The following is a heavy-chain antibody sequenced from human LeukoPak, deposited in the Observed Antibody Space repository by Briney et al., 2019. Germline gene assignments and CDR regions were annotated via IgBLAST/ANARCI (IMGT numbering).Heavy chain of an antibody. CDR1: GYSISSGYY. V-gene: IGHV4-38-2*02. D-gene: IGHD1-1*01. J-gene: IGHJ6*03. Sequence: SETLSLTCTVSGYSISSGYYWGWIRQPPGKGLEWIGSIFHSGSTYYNPSLKSRVTISVATSKNQFSLKLSSVTAADTAVYYCARVSWFPGTSYYYMDVWGKGTTVTVSS. CDR2: IFHSGST. CDR3: ARVSWFPGTSYYYMDV.